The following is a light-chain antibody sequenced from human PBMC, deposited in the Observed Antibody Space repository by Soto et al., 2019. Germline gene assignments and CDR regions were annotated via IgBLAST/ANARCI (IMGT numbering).Light chain of an antibody. J-gene: IGKJ2*01. Sequence: DIQMTQSPSAMSASVGDRVTITCRASQGISTYLAWFQQKPGKVPKRLIYDASGLQSGVPSRFGGSRSGTEFTLTISSLQPEDFATYFCLQHDSYPYTFGQGTKLEIK. V-gene: IGKV1-17*03. CDR3: LQHDSYPYT. CDR2: DAS. CDR1: QGISTY.